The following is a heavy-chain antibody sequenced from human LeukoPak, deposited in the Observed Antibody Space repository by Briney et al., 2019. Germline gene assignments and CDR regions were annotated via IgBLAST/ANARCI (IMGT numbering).Heavy chain of an antibody. Sequence: SVKVSCKASGGTFSSYAISWVRQAPGQGLEWMGGIIPIFGTANYAQKFQGRVTITADESTSTAYMELSSLRSEDTAVYYCARGSLSLGGDYAETQDGGNFDYWGQGTLVTVSS. J-gene: IGHJ4*02. V-gene: IGHV1-69*13. CDR2: IIPIFGTA. CDR1: GGTFSSYA. D-gene: IGHD4-17*01. CDR3: ARGSLSLGGDYAETQDGGNFDY.